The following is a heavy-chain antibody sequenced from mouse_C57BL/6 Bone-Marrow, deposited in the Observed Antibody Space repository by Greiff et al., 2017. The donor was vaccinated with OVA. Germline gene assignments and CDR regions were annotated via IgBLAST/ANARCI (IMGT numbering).Heavy chain of an antibody. CDR1: AYEFPSHD. CDR3: ARLLLDYYAMDY. V-gene: IGHV5-2*03. J-gene: IGHJ4*01. D-gene: IGHD1-1*02. CDR2: INSDGGST. Sequence: EVKLVESGGGLVQPGESLKLSCESNAYEFPSHDMSWVRKTPEKRLELVAAINSDGGSTYYPDTMERRFIISRDNTKKTLYLQMSSLRSEDTALYYCARLLLDYYAMDYWGQGTSVTVSS.